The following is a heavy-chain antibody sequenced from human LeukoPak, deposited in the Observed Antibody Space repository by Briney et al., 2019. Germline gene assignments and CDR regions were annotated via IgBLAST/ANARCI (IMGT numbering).Heavy chain of an antibody. CDR3: ARVGYSYGYDY. CDR2: ISTSSSTV. V-gene: IGHV3-48*04. CDR1: GFTFSNYN. J-gene: IGHJ4*02. Sequence: GGSLRLSCAASGFTFSNYNMNWVRQAPGKGLEWVSYISTSSSTVYYADSVKGRFTISRDNAKNTLFLQMNSLRAEDTAVYYCARVGYSYGYDYWGQGTLVTVSS. D-gene: IGHD5-18*01.